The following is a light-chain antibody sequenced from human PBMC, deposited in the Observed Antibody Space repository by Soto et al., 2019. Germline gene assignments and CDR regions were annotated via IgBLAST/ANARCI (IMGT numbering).Light chain of an antibody. Sequence: VLMTQTPLSLSVAPGQPAAISCKSSQSLLHITGETFLFWYLQKPGQSPQLLIYEVSTRVSGVPDRFSGSGSGTDFTLEISRVETDDVGIYYCMQSTQLPPTFGQRTRLEIK. V-gene: IGKV2D-29*02. CDR2: EVS. CDR3: MQSTQLPPT. J-gene: IGKJ5*01. CDR1: QSLLHITGETF.